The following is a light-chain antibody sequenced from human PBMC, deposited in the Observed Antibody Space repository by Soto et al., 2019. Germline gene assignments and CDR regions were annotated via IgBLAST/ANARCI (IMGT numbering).Light chain of an antibody. CDR1: QGISNY. Sequence: DIQMTQSPSSLSASVGDRVTITCRASQGISNYLAWYQQKPGKVPKLLIYAASTLQSGVPSRFSGSGSWTDFILTTSSLQPEDVATNYYQKYNSAPPTFGGGTKVEIK. CDR3: QKYNSAPPT. CDR2: AAS. V-gene: IGKV1-27*01. J-gene: IGKJ4*01.